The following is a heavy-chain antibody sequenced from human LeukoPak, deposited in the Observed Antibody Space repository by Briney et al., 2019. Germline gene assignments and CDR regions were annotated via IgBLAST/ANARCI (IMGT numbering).Heavy chain of an antibody. D-gene: IGHD2-15*01. CDR1: GFTFSSHS. CDR2: ISSSSSYI. CDR3: ASYCSGGSCYLEENGFDY. V-gene: IGHV3-21*01. J-gene: IGHJ4*02. Sequence: PGGSLRLSCAASGFTFSSHSMNWVRQAPGKGLEWVSSISSSSSYIYYADSVKGRFTISRDNAKNSLYLQMNSLRAEDTAVYYCASYCSGGSCYLEENGFDYWGQGTLVTVSS.